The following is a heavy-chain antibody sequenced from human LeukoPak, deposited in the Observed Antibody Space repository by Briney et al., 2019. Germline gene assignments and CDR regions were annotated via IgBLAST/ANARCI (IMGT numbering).Heavy chain of an antibody. Sequence: SATLSLTCAVSGGSISSGSYSWSWIRQPPGKGLEWIGYISHSGSTYYNPSLKSRVTISVDRSKNQFSLKLTSVTAADTAVYYCARYSSTWPYWYFDLWGRGTLVTVSS. D-gene: IGHD6-13*01. CDR3: ARYSSTWPYWYFDL. V-gene: IGHV4-30-2*01. J-gene: IGHJ2*01. CDR2: ISHSGST. CDR1: GGSISSGSYS.